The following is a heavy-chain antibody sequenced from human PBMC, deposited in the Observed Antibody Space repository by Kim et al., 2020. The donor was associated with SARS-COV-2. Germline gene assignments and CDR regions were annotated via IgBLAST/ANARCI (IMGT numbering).Heavy chain of an antibody. CDR2: INSGGSST. J-gene: IGHJ5*02. CDR1: GFTFSNYG. Sequence: GGSLRLSCAASGFTFSNYGMHWVRQAPGKGLVYVSRINSGGSSTNYADSVKGRFTISRDNAKNTLYLQMNSLRADDTAVYYCAKADRECHGTGCTPHPFDPWGPGTLVSVSS. CDR3: AKADRECHGTGCTPHPFDP. V-gene: IGHV3-74*01. D-gene: IGHD6-13*01.